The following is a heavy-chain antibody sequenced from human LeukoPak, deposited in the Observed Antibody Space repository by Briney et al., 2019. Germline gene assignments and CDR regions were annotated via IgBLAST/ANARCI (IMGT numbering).Heavy chain of an antibody. CDR1: GDSVSSNSAA. CDR2: TYYRSKWYN. V-gene: IGHV6-1*01. CDR3: ARDSPLTTVTTFPYWYFDL. Sequence: SQTLSLTCAISGDSVSSNSAAWNWIRESPSRGLEWLGRTYYRSKWYNDYAVSVKSRITINPDTSKNQFSLQLNSVTPEDTAVYYCARDSPLTTVTTFPYWYFDLWGRGTLVTVSS. J-gene: IGHJ2*01. D-gene: IGHD4-17*01.